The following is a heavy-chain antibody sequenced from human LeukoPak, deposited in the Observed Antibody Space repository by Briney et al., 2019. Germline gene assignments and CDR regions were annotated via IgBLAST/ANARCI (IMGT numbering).Heavy chain of an antibody. CDR1: GFTLSNYW. CDR2: IKKDGSEK. D-gene: IGHD2/OR15-2a*01. Sequence: GGSLRLSCAASGFTLSNYWMSWVRLAPGKGLEWVANIKKDGSEKFYVDSVKGRFTIFRDNAKNSLYLQMNSLRAEDTAVYYCARGGKISPRRGFDYWGQGTLVTVSS. J-gene: IGHJ4*02. V-gene: IGHV3-7*01. CDR3: ARGGKISPRRGFDY.